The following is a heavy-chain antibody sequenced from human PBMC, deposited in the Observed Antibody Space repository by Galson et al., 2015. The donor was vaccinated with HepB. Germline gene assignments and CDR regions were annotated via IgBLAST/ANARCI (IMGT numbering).Heavy chain of an antibody. CDR3: ARDVRGAVPAAIEAMGEVGRGGPNDAFDI. CDR1: GGSISSGGYY. J-gene: IGHJ3*02. V-gene: IGHV4-31*03. Sequence: LSLTCTVSGGSISSGGYYWSWIRQHPGKGLEWIGYIYYSGSTYYNPSLKSRVTISVDTSKNQFSLKLSSVTAADTAVYYCARDVRGAVPAAIEAMGEVGRGGPNDAFDIWGQGTMVTVSS. D-gene: IGHD2-2*02. CDR2: IYYSGST.